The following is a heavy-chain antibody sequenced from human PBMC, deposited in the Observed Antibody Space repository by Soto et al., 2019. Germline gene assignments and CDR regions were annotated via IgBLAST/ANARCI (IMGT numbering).Heavy chain of an antibody. CDR2: ISAYNGNT. D-gene: IGHD2-15*01. CDR1: GYTFTSYG. V-gene: IGHV1-18*01. CDR3: ARDTPRDCSGGSCYFGLSWFDP. J-gene: IGHJ5*02. Sequence: ASVKVSCKASGYTFTSYGISWVRQAPGQGLEWMGWISAYNGNTNYAQKLQGRVTMTTDTSTSTAYMELRSLRSDDTAVYYCARDTPRDCSGGSCYFGLSWFDPWGQGTLVTVSS.